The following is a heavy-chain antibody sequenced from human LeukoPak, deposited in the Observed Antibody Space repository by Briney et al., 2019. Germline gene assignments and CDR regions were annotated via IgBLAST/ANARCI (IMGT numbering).Heavy chain of an antibody. Sequence: SETLSLTCTVSGGSISSYYWSWIRQPAGKGLEWIGRIYTSGSTNYNPSLKSRVTMSVDTSKNQFSLKLSSVTAADTAVSYCARSSHNYDFWSGYYPDAFDIWGQRTMVTVSS. J-gene: IGHJ3*02. D-gene: IGHD3-3*01. V-gene: IGHV4-4*07. CDR2: IYTSGST. CDR3: ARSSHNYDFWSGYYPDAFDI. CDR1: GGSISSYY.